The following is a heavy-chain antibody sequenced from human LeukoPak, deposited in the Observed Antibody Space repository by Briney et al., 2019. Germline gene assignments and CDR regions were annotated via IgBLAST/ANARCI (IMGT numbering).Heavy chain of an antibody. J-gene: IGHJ3*02. Sequence: KTGGSLRLSCSASRFTFGSYTMNWVRQAPGKGLEWVSSISSSSSYIYYADSVKGRFTISRDNAKNSLYLQMNSLRAEDTAVYYCARDRYLIVVVPAAANSAGYDAFDIWGQGTMVTVSS. D-gene: IGHD2-2*01. CDR3: ARDRYLIVVVPAAANSAGYDAFDI. CDR2: ISSSSSYI. CDR1: RFTFGSYT. V-gene: IGHV3-21*01.